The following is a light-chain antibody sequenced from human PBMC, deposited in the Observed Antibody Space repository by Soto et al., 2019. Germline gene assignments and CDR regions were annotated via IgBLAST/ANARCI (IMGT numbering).Light chain of an antibody. CDR2: NNN. CDR1: SSNIGSNY. J-gene: IGLJ2*01. V-gene: IGLV1-51*01. Sequence: QSVLTQPPSVSAAPGQKVTISCAGSSSNIGSNYVSWYQQIQGTAPKLLIYNNNERHSGIPDRFSGSKSDTSASLDITGLQTGDEADYYCGTWDRILSAGVFGGGTKLTVL. CDR3: GTWDRILSAGV.